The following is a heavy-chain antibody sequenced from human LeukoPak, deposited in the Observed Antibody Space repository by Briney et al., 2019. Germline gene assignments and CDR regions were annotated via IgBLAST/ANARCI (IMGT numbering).Heavy chain of an antibody. D-gene: IGHD4-17*01. Sequence: SETLSHTCAVYGGSFSGYYWSWIRQPPGKGLEWIGEINHSGSTNYNPSLKSRVTISVDTSKNQFSLKLSSVTAADTAVYYCARETTVPRGAFDIWGQGTMVTVSS. V-gene: IGHV4-34*01. J-gene: IGHJ3*02. CDR1: GGSFSGYY. CDR2: INHSGST. CDR3: ARETTVPRGAFDI.